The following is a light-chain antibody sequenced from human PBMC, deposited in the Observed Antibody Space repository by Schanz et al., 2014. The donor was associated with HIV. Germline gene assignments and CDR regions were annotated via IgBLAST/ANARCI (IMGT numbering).Light chain of an antibody. CDR3: QQYENFPYT. V-gene: IGKV1-33*01. CDR2: DAS. CDR1: QDITVY. Sequence: DIQMTQTPSSLSVSVGDRGTITCQARQDITVYFNWYQQKPGKAPKLLIYDASDLETGVPSRFRGSGSGTHFTFTISSLQPEDIATYYCQQYENFPYTFGQGTKLAI. J-gene: IGKJ2*01.